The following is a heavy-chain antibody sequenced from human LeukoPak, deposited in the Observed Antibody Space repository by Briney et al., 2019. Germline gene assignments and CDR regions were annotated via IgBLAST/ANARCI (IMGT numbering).Heavy chain of an antibody. D-gene: IGHD6-6*01. V-gene: IGHV4-31*03. J-gene: IGHJ4*02. Sequence: PSQTLSLTCTVSGGSISSGGYYWSWIRQHPGKGLEWFGYIYYSGSTYYNPSLKSRVTISVDTSKNQFSLKLSSVTAADTAVYYCASGAYSSSSFDYWGQGTLVTVSS. CDR3: ASGAYSSSSFDY. CDR1: GGSISSGGYY. CDR2: IYYSGST.